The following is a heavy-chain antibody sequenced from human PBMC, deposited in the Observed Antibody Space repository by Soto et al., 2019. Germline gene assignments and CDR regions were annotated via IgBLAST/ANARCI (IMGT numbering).Heavy chain of an antibody. CDR3: ASRPTSCSGGSCYSYFDY. J-gene: IGHJ4*02. D-gene: IGHD2-15*01. Sequence: GGSLRLSCAASGFTFSDYYMSWIRQAPGKGLEWVSYIRSSGSTIYYANSVKGRFTISRDNAKKSLYLQMNSVRAEDTAVYYCASRPTSCSGGSCYSYFDYWGQGTLVTVSS. V-gene: IGHV3-11*01. CDR1: GFTFSDYY. CDR2: IRSSGSTI.